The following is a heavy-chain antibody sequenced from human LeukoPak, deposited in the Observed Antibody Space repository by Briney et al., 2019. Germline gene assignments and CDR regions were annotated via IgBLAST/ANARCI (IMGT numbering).Heavy chain of an antibody. V-gene: IGHV4-4*07. Sequence: SETLSLTCTVSGGSISSYYRSWIRQPAGKGLEWIGRIYTSGSTNYNPSLKSRVTMSVDTSKNQFSLKLSSVTAADTAVYYCASSRAYYYDSSGYYYFDYWGQGTLVTVSS. J-gene: IGHJ4*02. CDR2: IYTSGST. CDR1: GGSISSYY. CDR3: ASSRAYYYDSSGYYYFDY. D-gene: IGHD3-22*01.